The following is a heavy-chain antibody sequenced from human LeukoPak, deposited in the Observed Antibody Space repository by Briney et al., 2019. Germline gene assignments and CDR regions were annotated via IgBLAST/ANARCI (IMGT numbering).Heavy chain of an antibody. CDR3: GRGYFDWLSHPIWFDP. Sequence: ASVKVSCKASGYTFTSYDINWVRQAPGQGLEWMGLISAYNGNTNFAQKLQGRVTMTTDTSTNTAYMELRSLRSDDTAVYYCGRGYFDWLSHPIWFDPWGQGTLVTVSS. J-gene: IGHJ5*02. D-gene: IGHD3-9*01. CDR1: GYTFTSYD. CDR2: ISAYNGNT. V-gene: IGHV1-18*01.